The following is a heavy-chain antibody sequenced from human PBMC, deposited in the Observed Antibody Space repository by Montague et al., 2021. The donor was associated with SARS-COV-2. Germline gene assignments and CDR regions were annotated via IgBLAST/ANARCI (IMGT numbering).Heavy chain of an antibody. Sequence: SETLSLTCAVFNGSFSSFYWNWIRQPPGKGLEWIGEISHGGSTYYNSSLKSRVTISVDTSKKQFSLNLRSVTAADTAVYYWACGDENGSGYMDVRGKGTTVTVSS. V-gene: IGHV4-34*01. J-gene: IGHJ6*03. D-gene: IGHD1-26*01. CDR1: NGSFSSFY. CDR2: ISHGGST. CDR3: ACGDENGSGYMDV.